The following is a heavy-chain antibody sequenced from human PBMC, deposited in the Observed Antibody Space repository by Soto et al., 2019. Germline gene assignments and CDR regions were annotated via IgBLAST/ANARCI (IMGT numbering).Heavy chain of an antibody. CDR3: ARDTLRDIVTMIYSTERHAMDV. J-gene: IGHJ6*02. D-gene: IGHD2-8*01. V-gene: IGHV3-30-3*01. CDR2: ISYDGSNK. CDR1: GISFSRKA. Sequence: PGGSLRLSCAASGISFSRKAMHWVRQAPGKGLEWVSIISYDGSNKYYADSVKGRFTIARDNSKNTLYLQMNSLRAEDTAVYYCARDTLRDIVTMIYSTERHAMDVWGQGTTVTVSS.